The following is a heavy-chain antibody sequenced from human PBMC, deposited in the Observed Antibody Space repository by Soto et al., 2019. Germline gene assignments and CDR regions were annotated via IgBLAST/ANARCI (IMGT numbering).Heavy chain of an antibody. Sequence: PTETLSLTCTVSGGSISSYYWRWIRPPPGKRLEWIEYIYYRVSTNYNPSLKSRVTISVDTSKNQFSLKLSSVTAADTAVYYCARGVWIQLWLPWFDPWGQGTLVTSPQ. J-gene: IGHJ5*02. CDR3: ARGVWIQLWLPWFDP. CDR2: IYYRVST. D-gene: IGHD5-18*01. CDR1: GGSISSYY. V-gene: IGHV4-59*01.